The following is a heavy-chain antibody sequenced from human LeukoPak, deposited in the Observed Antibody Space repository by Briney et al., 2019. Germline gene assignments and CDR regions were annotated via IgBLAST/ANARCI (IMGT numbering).Heavy chain of an antibody. CDR3: ARTLSYYDSSGYSFDI. Sequence: ASVKVSCKASGYTFTGYYMHWVRQAPGQGLEWMGWINPNSGGTNYAQKFQGRVTMTRDTSISTAYMELSRLRSDDTAVYYCARTLSYYDSSGYSFDIWGQGTMVTVSS. V-gene: IGHV1-2*02. D-gene: IGHD3-22*01. CDR1: GYTFTGYY. CDR2: INPNSGGT. J-gene: IGHJ3*02.